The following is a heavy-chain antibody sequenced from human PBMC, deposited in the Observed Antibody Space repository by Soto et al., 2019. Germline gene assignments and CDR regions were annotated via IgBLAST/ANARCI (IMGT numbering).Heavy chain of an antibody. CDR2: IDPSDSKT. Sequence: EVQLVQSGAEVKKPGESLRISCKGSGYSFSHFWITWVRQMPGKGLEWMGRIDPSDSKTNYTPPFQGHVNISADKSISTAYLQWSSLKASDTAMYYCARLNIAAAGDDYWGQGTLVTVSS. D-gene: IGHD6-13*01. CDR1: GYSFSHFW. J-gene: IGHJ4*02. V-gene: IGHV5-10-1*01. CDR3: ARLNIAAAGDDY.